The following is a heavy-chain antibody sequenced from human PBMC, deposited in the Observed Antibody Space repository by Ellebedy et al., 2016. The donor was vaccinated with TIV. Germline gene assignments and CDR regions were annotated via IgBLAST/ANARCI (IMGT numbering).Heavy chain of an antibody. D-gene: IGHD1-26*01. J-gene: IGHJ4*02. Sequence: PGGSLRLSCATSGFTFTYTWMHWIRQAPGKGLEWVSRISRDGDIRGHAEFAKGRFTVSRDTTKNTLYLQMSGPRADDTAVYYCANEEGGSYNSWGQGTRVSVSS. V-gene: IGHV3-74*01. CDR3: ANEEGGSYNS. CDR1: GFTFTYTW. CDR2: ISRDGDIR.